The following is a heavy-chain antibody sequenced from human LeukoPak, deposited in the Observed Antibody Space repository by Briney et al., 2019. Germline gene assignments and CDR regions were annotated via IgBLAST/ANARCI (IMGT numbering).Heavy chain of an antibody. D-gene: IGHD1-26*01. Sequence: GGSLRLSCAASGFTFSSHWMHWVRQAPGKGLVWVSRIKSDGSSTNYADFVEGRFTISRDNAKNTVYLQINSLRAEDTAVYYCARGATYAYYFDLWGQGTLVTVSS. V-gene: IGHV3-74*01. CDR3: ARGATYAYYFDL. J-gene: IGHJ4*02. CDR1: GFTFSSHW. CDR2: IKSDGSST.